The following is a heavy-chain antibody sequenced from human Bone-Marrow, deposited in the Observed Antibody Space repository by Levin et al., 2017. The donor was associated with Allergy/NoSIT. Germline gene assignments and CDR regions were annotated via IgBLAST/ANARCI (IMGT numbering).Heavy chain of an antibody. V-gene: IGHV3-15*01. J-gene: IGHJ4*02. CDR3: TTDHGYKYGYSWD. CDR2: IKRKTDGGTT. Sequence: NPGGSLRLSCAVSGFTFSSVWMSWVRQAPGKGLEWVGRIKRKTDGGTTDYAAPVKGRFTISRDDSKNTLDLQMNSLKTEDTAVYYCTTDHGYKYGYSWDWGQGTLVTVSS. CDR1: GFTFSSVW. D-gene: IGHD5-18*01.